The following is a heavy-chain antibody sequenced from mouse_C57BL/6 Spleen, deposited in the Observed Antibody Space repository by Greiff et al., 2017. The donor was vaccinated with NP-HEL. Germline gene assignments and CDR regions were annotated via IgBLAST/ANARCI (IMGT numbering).Heavy chain of an antibody. D-gene: IGHD5-1*01. CDR2: IDPSDSYT. CDR3: ARNLPYYYAMDY. J-gene: IGHJ4*01. V-gene: IGHV1-69*01. Sequence: QVQLQQPGAELVMPGASVKLSCKASGYTFTSYWMHWVKQRPGQGLEWIGEIDPSDSYTNYNHKFKGKSTLTVDKSSSTAYMQLSSLTSEDSAVYYCARNLPYYYAMDYWGQGTSVTVSS. CDR1: GYTFTSYW.